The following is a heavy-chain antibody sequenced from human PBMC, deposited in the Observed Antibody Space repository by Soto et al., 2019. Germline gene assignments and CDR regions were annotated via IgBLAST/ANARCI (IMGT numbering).Heavy chain of an antibody. CDR3: ARRQYSSSSGFDY. Sequence: GESLKISCQGSGYSFSSYWIGWVRQMPGKGLEWMGLIYPGDYDTRYSPSFQGQVTFSVDKSSSTAFVQWSSLKASDTAMYYCARRQYSSSSGFDYWGQGTLVTVSS. D-gene: IGHD6-6*01. J-gene: IGHJ4*02. CDR1: GYSFSSYW. CDR2: IYPGDYDT. V-gene: IGHV5-51*01.